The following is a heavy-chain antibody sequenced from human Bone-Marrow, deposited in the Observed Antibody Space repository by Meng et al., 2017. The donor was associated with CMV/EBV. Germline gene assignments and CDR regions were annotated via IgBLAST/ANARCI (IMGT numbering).Heavy chain of an antibody. V-gene: IGHV3-48*04. D-gene: IGHD6-6*01. CDR3: ARDEVSFGDSSSPSLDY. Sequence: GESLKISCAASGFTFSSYWMSWVRQAPGKGLEWVSYISSSSSTIYYADSVKGRFTISRDNAKNSLYLQMNSLRAEDTAVYYCARDEVSFGDSSSPSLDYWGQGTLVTVSS. J-gene: IGHJ4*02. CDR1: GFTFSSYW. CDR2: ISSSSSTI.